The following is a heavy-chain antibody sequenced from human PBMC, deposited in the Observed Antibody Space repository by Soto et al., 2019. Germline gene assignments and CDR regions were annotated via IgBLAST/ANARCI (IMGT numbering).Heavy chain of an antibody. J-gene: IGHJ5*02. V-gene: IGHV3-23*01. CDR1: GFTFSSYA. Sequence: EVQLLESGGGLVQPGGSLRLSCAASGFTFSSYAMTWVRQAPGKGLEWVSTISGSGGNTYYADSVKGRFTVSRDNSKNTLYLQMNSLRAEDTAVYSCAKGVRTWWDVNLYNWFDPWGQGTLVTVSS. CDR2: ISGSGGNT. D-gene: IGHD2-15*01. CDR3: AKGVRTWWDVNLYNWFDP.